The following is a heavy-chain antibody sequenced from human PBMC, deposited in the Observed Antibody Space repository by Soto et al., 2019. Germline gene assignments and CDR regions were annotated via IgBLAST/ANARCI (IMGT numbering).Heavy chain of an antibody. D-gene: IGHD3-3*01. J-gene: IGHJ4*02. CDR3: ARVTTPMTHFGVVSSFDY. Sequence: QVQLVQSGAEVKKPGSSVKVSCKASGGTFSSYAISWVRQAPGQGLEWMGGIIPIFGTANYAQKFQGRVTITADESTSTAYMELSSLRSEDTAVYYCARVTTPMTHFGVVSSFDYWGQGTLVTVSS. CDR2: IIPIFGTA. CDR1: GGTFSSYA. V-gene: IGHV1-69*01.